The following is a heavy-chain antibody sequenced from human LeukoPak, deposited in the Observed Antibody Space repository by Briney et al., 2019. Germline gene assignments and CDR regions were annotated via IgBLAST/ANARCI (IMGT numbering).Heavy chain of an antibody. CDR2: IYHSGST. Sequence: SETLSLTCAVSGYSISSGYYWGWIRQPPGKGLEWIGSIYHSGSTYYNPSLKSRVTISVDTSKNQFSLNLSSVTAADTAVYYCAREIRYCSSTSCYGGYVMDVWGKGTTVTVSS. CDR3: AREIRYCSSTSCYGGYVMDV. J-gene: IGHJ6*04. V-gene: IGHV4-38-2*01. D-gene: IGHD2-2*01. CDR1: GYSISSGYY.